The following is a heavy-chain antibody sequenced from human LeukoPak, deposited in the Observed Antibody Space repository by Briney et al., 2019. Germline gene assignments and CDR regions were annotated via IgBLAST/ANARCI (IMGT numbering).Heavy chain of an antibody. V-gene: IGHV4-39*01. CDR3: ARSGTAIDY. Sequence: PSETLSLTCTVSGGSISSSGHYWGWIRQPPGKGLEWIGSIQYSGTTYYNPSLESRVTISVDTSKSQFSLKLSSVTAADTAVYYCARSGTAIDYWGQGTLVTVSS. CDR2: IQYSGTT. J-gene: IGHJ4*02. CDR1: GGSISSSGHY. D-gene: IGHD6-13*01.